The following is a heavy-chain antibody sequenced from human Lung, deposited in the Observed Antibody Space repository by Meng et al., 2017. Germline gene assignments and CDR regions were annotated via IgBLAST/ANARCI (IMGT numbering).Heavy chain of an antibody. Sequence: EVQLVESGGGLVKPGGSLRLSCAASGFTFSSHTMNWVRQAPGKGLEWVSSISSSNSYIYYADSVKGRFTISRDNAKNSLYLQMNSLRAEDTAVYYYARDFSAAMRFDYWGQGTLVTVSS. D-gene: IGHD6-25*01. CDR3: ARDFSAAMRFDY. J-gene: IGHJ4*02. V-gene: IGHV3-21*01. CDR1: GFTFSSHT. CDR2: ISSSNSYI.